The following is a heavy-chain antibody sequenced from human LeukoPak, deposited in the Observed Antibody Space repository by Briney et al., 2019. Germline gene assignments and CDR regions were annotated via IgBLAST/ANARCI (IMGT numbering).Heavy chain of an antibody. CDR2: INHSGST. V-gene: IGHV4-34*01. Sequence: SETLSLTCAVYGGSFSGYYWSWIRQPPGKGLEWIGEINHSGSTNYNPSLKSRVTISVDTSKNQFSLKLSSVTAADTAVYYYARVRNFDYWGQGTLVTVSS. J-gene: IGHJ4*02. CDR3: ARVRNFDY. CDR1: GGSFSGYY.